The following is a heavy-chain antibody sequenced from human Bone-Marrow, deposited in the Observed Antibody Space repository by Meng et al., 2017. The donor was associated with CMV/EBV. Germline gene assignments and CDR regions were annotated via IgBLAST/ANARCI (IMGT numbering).Heavy chain of an antibody. J-gene: IGHJ4*02. CDR1: GYTFTSYG. CDR3: ARGRYYDFWRGSSHFDY. Sequence: ASVKVSCKASGYTFTSYGISWVRQAPGQGLEWMGWISAYNGNTNYAQKLQGRVTMTTDTSTRTAYMELRSLRTDDTAVYYCARGRYYDFWRGSSHFDYWGQGTLVTVSS. CDR2: ISAYNGNT. D-gene: IGHD3-3*01. V-gene: IGHV1-18*01.